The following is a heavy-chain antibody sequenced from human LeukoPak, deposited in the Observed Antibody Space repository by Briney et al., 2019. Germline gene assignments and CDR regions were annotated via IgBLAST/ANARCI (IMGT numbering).Heavy chain of an antibody. J-gene: IGHJ4*02. Sequence: GGSLRLSCTASGFTFGDYAMSWVRQAPGKGLEWVGFIRSKAYGGTTEYAASVKGRFTISRDDSKSIAYLQMNSLKTEDTAVYCGTRGDDDFRNYGWYWGQGTLVTVSS. CDR1: GFTFGDYA. CDR3: TRGDDDFRNYGWY. CDR2: IRSKAYGGTT. V-gene: IGHV3-49*04. D-gene: IGHD3-16*01.